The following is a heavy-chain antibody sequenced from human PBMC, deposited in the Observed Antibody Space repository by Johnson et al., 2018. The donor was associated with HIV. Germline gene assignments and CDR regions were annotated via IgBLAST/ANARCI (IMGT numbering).Heavy chain of an antibody. Sequence: QVQLVESGGDLVQPGGSLRLSCIASGFTFSDYYMSWIHQAPGKGLEWFSYISTSGSTIYSADSVQGRFTISRDNAKNSLYLQMNSLRAEDTAVYYCASCGGDCRDAFDIWGQGTMVTVSS. CDR2: ISTSGSTI. J-gene: IGHJ3*02. V-gene: IGHV3-11*04. CDR1: GFTFSDYY. D-gene: IGHD2-21*02. CDR3: ASCGGDCRDAFDI.